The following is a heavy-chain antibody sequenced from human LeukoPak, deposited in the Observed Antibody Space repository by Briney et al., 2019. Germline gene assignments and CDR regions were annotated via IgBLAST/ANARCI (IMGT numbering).Heavy chain of an antibody. Sequence: PGGSLRLSCAASGFALSGFYVHWVRQASGRGLGWVGLIRSEPSGYTTLYAASVKGRFTISRDDSKNTAYLLMNSLKADDMAVYYCARQDCSGGSCSYVDYWGQGTLVTVSS. D-gene: IGHD2-15*01. CDR2: IRSEPSGYTT. CDR3: ARQDCSGGSCSYVDY. CDR1: GFALSGFY. J-gene: IGHJ4*02. V-gene: IGHV3-73*01.